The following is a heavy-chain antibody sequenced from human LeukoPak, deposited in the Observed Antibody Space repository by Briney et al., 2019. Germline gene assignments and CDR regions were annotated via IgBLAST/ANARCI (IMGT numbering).Heavy chain of an antibody. V-gene: IGHV1-69*13. Sequence: SVKVSCKASGGTFSSYAISWVRQAPGQGLEWMGGIIPIFGKANYAQKFQGRVTITADESTRTAYMELSSLRSEDTAVYYCARGWLAETTVVTPYNYWGRGTLVSVSS. CDR2: IIPIFGKA. CDR3: ARGWLAETTVVTPYNY. J-gene: IGHJ4*02. D-gene: IGHD4-23*01. CDR1: GGTFSSYA.